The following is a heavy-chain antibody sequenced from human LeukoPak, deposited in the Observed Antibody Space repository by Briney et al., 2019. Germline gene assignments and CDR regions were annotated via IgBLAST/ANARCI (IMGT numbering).Heavy chain of an antibody. CDR3: ARQTGSGLFILP. Sequence: SETLSLTCTVSGGSISSSSYFWGWIRQPPGKGLEWIGSIYYSGNTYYNASLKSQVSISIDTSKNQFSLRLTSVTAADTAVYYCARQTGSGLFILPGGQGTLVTVSS. V-gene: IGHV4-39*01. J-gene: IGHJ4*02. D-gene: IGHD3/OR15-3a*01. CDR2: IYYSGNT. CDR1: GGSISSSSYF.